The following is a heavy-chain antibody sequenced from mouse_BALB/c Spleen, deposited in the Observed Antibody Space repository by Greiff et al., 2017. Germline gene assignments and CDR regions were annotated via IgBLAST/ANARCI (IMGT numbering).Heavy chain of an antibody. CDR1: GYSITSDYA. CDR3: AGYGNYAMDY. V-gene: IGHV3-2*02. CDR2: ISYSGST. J-gene: IGHJ4*01. D-gene: IGHD2-1*01. Sequence: VQLQQSGPGLVKPSQSLSLTCTVTGYSITSDYAWNWIRQFPGNKLEWMGYISYSGSTSYNPSLKSRISITRDTSKNQFFLQLNSVTTEDTATYYCAGYGNYAMDYWGQGTSVTVSS.